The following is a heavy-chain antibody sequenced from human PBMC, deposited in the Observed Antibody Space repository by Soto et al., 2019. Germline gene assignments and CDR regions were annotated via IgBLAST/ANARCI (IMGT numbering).Heavy chain of an antibody. J-gene: IGHJ6*02. D-gene: IGHD3-3*01. V-gene: IGHV1-18*01. CDR3: ARVEFWSGYYYYGMDV. CDR1: GYTFTSYG. Sequence: ASVKVSCKASGYTFTSYGISWVRQAPGQGLEWMGWISAYNGNTNYAQKLQGRVTMTTDTSTSTAYMELRSLRSDDTAVYDCARVEFWSGYYYYGMDVRGQGTTVTVSS. CDR2: ISAYNGNT.